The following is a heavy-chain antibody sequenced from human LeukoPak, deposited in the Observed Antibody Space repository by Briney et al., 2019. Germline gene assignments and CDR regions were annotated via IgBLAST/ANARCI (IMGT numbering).Heavy chain of an antibody. CDR2: ISGSAGST. V-gene: IGHV3-23*01. J-gene: IGHJ4*02. CDR3: AKDGGDSSGYSLYYFDY. Sequence: PGGSLRLSCAASGFSFSSYAMSWVRQAPGKGLEWVSDISGSAGSTYYADSVKGRFTISRDNSKDTLYLQMNSLRGEDTAVYYCAKDGGDSSGYSLYYFDYWGQGTLVTVSS. CDR1: GFSFSSYA. D-gene: IGHD3-22*01.